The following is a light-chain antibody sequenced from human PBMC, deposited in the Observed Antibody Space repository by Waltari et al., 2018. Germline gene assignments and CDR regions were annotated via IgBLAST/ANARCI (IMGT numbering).Light chain of an antibody. CDR1: HTIYIY. V-gene: IGKV1-39*01. J-gene: IGKJ4*01. CDR2: AAS. CDR3: QQSHSSPLT. Sequence: DIEMTQSPSSVSASVGDRISITCRASHTIYIYLNWSLQRPGRAHKLLIYAASTLQSGVPPRFSGSGACTVCTLTINSLQLDDFGTYFCQQSHSSPLTFGGGTKLE.